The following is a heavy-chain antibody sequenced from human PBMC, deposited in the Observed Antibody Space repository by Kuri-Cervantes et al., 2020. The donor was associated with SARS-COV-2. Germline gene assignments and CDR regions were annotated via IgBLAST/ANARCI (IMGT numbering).Heavy chain of an antibody. Sequence: SQTLSLTCAVYGGSFSGYYWSWIRQPPGKGLEWIGEINHSGSTNYNPSLKSRVTISVDTSKNQFSLKLSSVTAADTAVHYCARVSSSWYPLRRYYYYYMDVWGKGTTVTVSS. CDR3: ARVSSSWYPLRRYYYYYMDV. CDR2: INHSGST. D-gene: IGHD6-13*01. V-gene: IGHV4-34*01. J-gene: IGHJ6*03. CDR1: GGSFSGYY.